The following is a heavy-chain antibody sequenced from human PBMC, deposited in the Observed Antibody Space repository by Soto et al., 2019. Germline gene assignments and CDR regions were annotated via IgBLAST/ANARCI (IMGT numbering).Heavy chain of an antibody. CDR3: AREVRYCSGGSCYPNWFDP. J-gene: IGHJ5*02. V-gene: IGHV1-18*01. Sequence: GASGEGLCKASGYTFTSYGISWVRQAPGQGLEWMGWISAYNGNTNYAQKLQGRVTMTTDTSTSTAYMELRSLRSDDTAVYYCAREVRYCSGGSCYPNWFDPWGQGTLVTVSS. CDR2: ISAYNGNT. CDR1: GYTFTSYG. D-gene: IGHD2-15*01.